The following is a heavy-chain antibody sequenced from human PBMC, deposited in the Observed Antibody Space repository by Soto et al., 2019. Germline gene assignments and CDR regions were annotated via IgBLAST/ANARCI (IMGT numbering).Heavy chain of an antibody. J-gene: IGHJ4*02. Sequence: PGGSLRLSCAASGFTFSSYGMHWVRQAPGKGLEWVAVIWYDGSNKYYADSVKGRFTISRDNSKNTLYLQMNSLRAEDTAVYYCARDILPAYSSSWGIDYWGQGTLVTVSS. D-gene: IGHD6-13*01. CDR3: ARDILPAYSSSWGIDY. CDR2: IWYDGSNK. V-gene: IGHV3-33*01. CDR1: GFTFSSYG.